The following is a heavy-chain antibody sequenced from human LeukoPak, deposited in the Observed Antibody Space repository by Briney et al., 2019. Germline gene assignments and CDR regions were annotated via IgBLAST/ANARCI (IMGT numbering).Heavy chain of an antibody. CDR3: ARDQYSYAHAAH. CDR2: IYSGGTT. CDR1: GFTVSSNY. Sequence: GGSLRLSCAASGFTVSSNYMSWVRQAPGKGLEWVSVIYSGGTTYYSDSVKGRFTISRDNSKNTLHLQMNSLRAEDTAVYYCARDQYSYAHAAHWGQGTLVTVSS. J-gene: IGHJ4*02. V-gene: IGHV3-66*01. D-gene: IGHD5-18*01.